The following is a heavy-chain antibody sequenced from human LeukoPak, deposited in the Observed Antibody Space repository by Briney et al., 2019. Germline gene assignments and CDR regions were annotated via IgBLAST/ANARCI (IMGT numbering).Heavy chain of an antibody. Sequence: GGSLRLSCTASEFTLGDSSMSWFRQAPGKGLEWVGFSASKGFGGTIEYAASVKGRFIISRDDSKGIAYLQMNSLKTEDTAVYFCSRDSYGHDPRNSFDYWGQGTLVTVSS. V-gene: IGHV3-49*03. D-gene: IGHD5-18*01. CDR2: SASKGFGGTI. J-gene: IGHJ4*02. CDR3: SRDSYGHDPRNSFDY. CDR1: EFTLGDSS.